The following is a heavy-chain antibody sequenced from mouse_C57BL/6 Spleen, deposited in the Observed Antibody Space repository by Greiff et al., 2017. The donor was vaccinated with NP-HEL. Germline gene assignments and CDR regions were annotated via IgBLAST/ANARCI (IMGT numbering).Heavy chain of an antibody. Sequence: QVQLKQSGAELAKPGASVKLSCKASGYTFTSYWMHWVKQRPGQGLEWIGYINPSSGYTKYNQKFKDKATLTADKSSSTAYMQLSSLTYEDSAVYYCAITTVRYWYFDVWGTGTTVTVSS. J-gene: IGHJ1*03. CDR1: GYTFTSYW. D-gene: IGHD1-1*01. CDR2: INPSSGYT. CDR3: AITTVRYWYFDV. V-gene: IGHV1-7*01.